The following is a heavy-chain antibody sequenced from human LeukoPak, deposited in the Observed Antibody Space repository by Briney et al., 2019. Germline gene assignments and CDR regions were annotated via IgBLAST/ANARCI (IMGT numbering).Heavy chain of an antibody. CDR1: GDSFSTYY. V-gene: IGHV4-4*07. CDR3: ATTAGSYYGSGYGY. J-gene: IGHJ4*02. D-gene: IGHD3-10*01. Sequence: SETLSLTCTVSGDSFSTYYWSWIRQPAGKGLEWIGHIYTSGTTNYNPSLKSRVTMSIDTSKNQFSLKLSSITAADTAVYYCATTAGSYYGSGYGYWGQGTLVTVSS. CDR2: IYTSGTT.